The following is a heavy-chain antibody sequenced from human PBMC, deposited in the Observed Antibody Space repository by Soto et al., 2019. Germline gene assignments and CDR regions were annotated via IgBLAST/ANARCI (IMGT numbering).Heavy chain of an antibody. Sequence: SETLSLTCTVWGGSISSYYWSWIRQPPGKGLEWIGYIYYSGITNYNPSLKRRVTISVDTSKNQFSLKLSSVTAADTAVYYCARYKSNYYYGMDVWGQGTTVT. V-gene: IGHV4-59*01. CDR3: ARYKSNYYYGMDV. CDR2: IYYSGIT. CDR1: GGSISSYY. J-gene: IGHJ6*02. D-gene: IGHD1-20*01.